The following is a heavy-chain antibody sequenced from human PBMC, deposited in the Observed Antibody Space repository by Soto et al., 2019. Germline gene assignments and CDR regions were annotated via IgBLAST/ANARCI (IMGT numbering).Heavy chain of an antibody. CDR3: ARQGGATLFYYYGMDV. D-gene: IGHD1-26*01. CDR2: IYYSGST. Sequence: ASETLSLTCTVSGGSISSSSYYWGWVRQPPGKGLEWIGSIYYSGSTYYNPSLKSRVTISVDTSKNQFSLKLSSVTAADTAVYYCARQGGATLFYYYGMDVWGQGTTVTVSS. J-gene: IGHJ6*02. V-gene: IGHV4-39*01. CDR1: GGSISSSSYY.